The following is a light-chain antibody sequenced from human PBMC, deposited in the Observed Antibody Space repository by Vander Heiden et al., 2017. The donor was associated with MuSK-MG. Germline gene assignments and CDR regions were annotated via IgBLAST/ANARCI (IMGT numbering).Light chain of an antibody. Sequence: EIVMTQSPATLSVSPGERATLSCRASQSIGTNLAWYQQKPGQAPRLLIFGASTRATGIPARFSGSAYGTEFTLTISSLQSEDFAVYYCQQFDNWPPIIFGQGTRLEIK. CDR1: QSIGTN. CDR3: QQFDNWPPII. CDR2: GAS. V-gene: IGKV3D-15*01. J-gene: IGKJ5*01.